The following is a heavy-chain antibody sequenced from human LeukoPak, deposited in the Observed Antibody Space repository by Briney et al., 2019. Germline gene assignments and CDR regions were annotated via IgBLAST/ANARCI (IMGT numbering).Heavy chain of an antibody. Sequence: SVKVSCKASGGTFSSYAISWVRQAPGQGLEWMGGIIPIFGTANYAQKFQGRVTITTDESTSTAYMELSSLRSEDTTVYYCARGVGGGRVFAFDIWGQGTMVTVSS. D-gene: IGHD4-23*01. V-gene: IGHV1-69*05. CDR3: ARGVGGGRVFAFDI. CDR2: IIPIFGTA. CDR1: GGTFSSYA. J-gene: IGHJ3*02.